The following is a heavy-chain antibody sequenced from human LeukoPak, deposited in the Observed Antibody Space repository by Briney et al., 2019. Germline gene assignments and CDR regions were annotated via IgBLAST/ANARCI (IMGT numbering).Heavy chain of an antibody. Sequence: SETLSLTCNVSGASISGYYWSWIRQPPGKGLEWIGYIYYSGRTTYNPSLKTRVTISGDTSKNHFSLKRTSVTAADTAVYYCARAAQHYYYGMDVWGHGTTVTVSS. CDR3: ARAAQHYYYGMDV. V-gene: IGHV4-59*01. J-gene: IGHJ6*02. CDR2: IYYSGRT. CDR1: GASISGYY.